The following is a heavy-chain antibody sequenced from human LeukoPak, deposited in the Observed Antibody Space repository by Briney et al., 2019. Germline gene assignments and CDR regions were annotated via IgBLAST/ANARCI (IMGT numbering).Heavy chain of an antibody. CDR3: ARGAGWYDY. J-gene: IGHJ4*02. V-gene: IGHV4-59*02. Sequence: SETLSLTCTVSGASANNYYWSWIRQPPGKGLEWIGYIYFSGRTNYNPSLQSRVTISGDPSKKQFSLRLTSMTAADTAVYYCARGAGWYDYWGQGTLVTVSS. CDR2: IYFSGRT. D-gene: IGHD6-19*01. CDR1: GASANNYY.